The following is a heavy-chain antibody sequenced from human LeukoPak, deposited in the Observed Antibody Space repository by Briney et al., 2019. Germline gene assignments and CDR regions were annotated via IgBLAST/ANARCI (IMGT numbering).Heavy chain of an antibody. D-gene: IGHD1-26*01. CDR1: GGSISSSIYY. V-gene: IGHV4-39*07. J-gene: IGHJ4*02. CDR3: ARGRVYELPVFDY. CDR2: IYYSGSS. Sequence: PSETLSLTCTVSGGSISSSIYYWGWIRQPPGKGLEWIGSIYYSGSSYYNPSLKSRVTISVDTSKNQFSLKLSSVTAADTAVYYCARGRVYELPVFDYWGQGTLVTVSS.